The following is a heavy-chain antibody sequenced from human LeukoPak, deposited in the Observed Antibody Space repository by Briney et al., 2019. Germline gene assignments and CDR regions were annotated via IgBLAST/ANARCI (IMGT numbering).Heavy chain of an antibody. V-gene: IGHV3-23*01. D-gene: IGHD2-2*01. Sequence: GGSLRLSCAASGFTFRKYAMSWVRQAPGKGLEWVSLISKSGDSTYYADSVKGRFTISRDNSKNTLYLQMNSLRADDTAVYYCAKDEYCATSSCYLVGEAAFDIWGQGTIVTVSS. CDR2: ISKSGDST. J-gene: IGHJ3*02. CDR1: GFTFRKYA. CDR3: AKDEYCATSSCYLVGEAAFDI.